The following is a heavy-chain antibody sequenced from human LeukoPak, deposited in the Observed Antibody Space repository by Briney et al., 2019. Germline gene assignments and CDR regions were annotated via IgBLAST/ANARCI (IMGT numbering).Heavy chain of an antibody. CDR1: GFTFSSYG. D-gene: IGHD6-19*01. CDR3: ATDIAVAGPFDY. J-gene: IGHJ4*02. CDR2: ISYDGSNK. V-gene: IGHV3-30*03. Sequence: GRSLRLSCAASGFTFSSYGMHWVRQAPGKGLGWVAVISYDGSNKYYADSVKGRFTISRDNSKNTLYLQMNSLRAEDTAVYYCATDIAVAGPFDYWGQGTLVTVSS.